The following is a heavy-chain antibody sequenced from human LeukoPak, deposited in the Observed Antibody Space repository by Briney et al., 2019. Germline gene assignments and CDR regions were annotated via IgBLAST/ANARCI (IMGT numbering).Heavy chain of an antibody. V-gene: IGHV4-4*07. CDR2: IYTSGST. Sequence: SETLSLTCTVSGGSISSYYWSWIRQPAGKGLEWIGRIYTSGSTNYNPSLKSRVTISVDTSKNQFSLKLSSVTAADTAVYYCARAIWFGELFDWFDPWGQGTLVTVSS. J-gene: IGHJ5*02. CDR1: GGSISSYY. CDR3: ARAIWFGELFDWFDP. D-gene: IGHD3-10*01.